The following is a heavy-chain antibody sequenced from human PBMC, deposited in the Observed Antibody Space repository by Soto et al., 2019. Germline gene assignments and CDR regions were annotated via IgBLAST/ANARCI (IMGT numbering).Heavy chain of an antibody. CDR1: GGSITSDNYY. CDR3: ARGSSTTGPIQMPFDY. V-gene: IGHV4-31*01. Sequence: QVQLLESGPGLVKPSQTLSLTCTVSGGSITSDNYYWTWIRHHPGKGLEWIGYIYYIGSAYYNPSLRMPTVLSADPSGNQCSLTLTSVPAADTAVYYCARGSSTTGPIQMPFDYGGRGARVTVS. D-gene: IGHD2-2*01. J-gene: IGHJ4*02. CDR2: IYYIGSA.